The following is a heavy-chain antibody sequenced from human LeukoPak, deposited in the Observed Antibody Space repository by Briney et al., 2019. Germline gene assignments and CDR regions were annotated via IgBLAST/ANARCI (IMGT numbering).Heavy chain of an antibody. J-gene: IGHJ3*02. V-gene: IGHV1-8*03. CDR1: GYTFTNYD. CDR2: INPKSGRT. CDR3: ARDRSDFWSGYEGLDAFDI. Sequence: ASVKVSCKPSGYTFTNYDINWVRQATGQGLEWMGWINPKSGRTGYAQKFQGRVTFTRNTSISTAYMELNNLRSDDTAVYYCARDRSDFWSGYEGLDAFDIWGQGTMVTVSS. D-gene: IGHD3-3*01.